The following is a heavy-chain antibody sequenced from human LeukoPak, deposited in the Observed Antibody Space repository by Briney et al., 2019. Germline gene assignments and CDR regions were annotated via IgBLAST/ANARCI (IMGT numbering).Heavy chain of an antibody. CDR1: GFTFSSYT. J-gene: IGHJ5*02. D-gene: IGHD6-19*01. CDR3: AKDWGASGWYNWFDP. V-gene: IGHV3-30*18. CDR2: ISHDGSVE. Sequence: GGSLRLSCAASGFTFSSYTMSWVRQAPGKGLEWVAMISHDGSVEYYLDSVKGRLTISRDDSKNTLYLQMNSLTTEDTAMYYCAKDWGASGWYNWFDPWGQGTQVTVSS.